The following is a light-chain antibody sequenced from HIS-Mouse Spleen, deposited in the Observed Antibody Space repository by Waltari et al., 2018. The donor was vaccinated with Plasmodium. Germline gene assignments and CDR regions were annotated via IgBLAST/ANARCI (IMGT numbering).Light chain of an antibody. J-gene: IGLJ3*02. CDR1: ALPQKY. CDR2: EDS. CDR3: YSTDSSGNHRV. Sequence: SYELTQPPSVSVSPGQTARITCYGDALPQKYAYWYQQKSDQAPVLVIYEDSKRPSGIPERFSGSSSGTMATLTISGAQVEDEADYYCYSTDSSGNHRVFGGGTKLTVL. V-gene: IGLV3-10*01.